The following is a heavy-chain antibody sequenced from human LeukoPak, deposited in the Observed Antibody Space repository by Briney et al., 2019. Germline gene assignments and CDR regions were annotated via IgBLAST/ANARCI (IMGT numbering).Heavy chain of an antibody. CDR2: IYYSGIT. V-gene: IGHV4-39*01. Sequence: SETLSLXCTVSGGSISSSSYYWGWIRQPPGKGLEWIGSIYYSGITYYNPSLKSRVTISVDTSKNQFSLKLSSVTAADTAVYYCARRKSYYYYYMDVWGKGTTVTVSS. CDR3: ARRKSYYYYYMDV. J-gene: IGHJ6*03. CDR1: GGSISSSSYY.